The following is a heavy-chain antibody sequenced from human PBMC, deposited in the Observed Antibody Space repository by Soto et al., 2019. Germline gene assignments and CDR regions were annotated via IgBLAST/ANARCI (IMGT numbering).Heavy chain of an antibody. J-gene: IGHJ3*02. CDR2: ISSSGTGI. V-gene: IGHV3-11*01. CDR1: GFTFSDYY. CDR3: ARAYSDAFDI. D-gene: IGHD2-15*01. Sequence: PGGSLRLSCAASGFTFSDYYMIWIRQAPGKGLEWVSYISSSGTGIYYGDSVKGLFTISRDNAKNSLYLQMNSLRAEDTAVYYCARAYSDAFDIWGQGTMVTVSS.